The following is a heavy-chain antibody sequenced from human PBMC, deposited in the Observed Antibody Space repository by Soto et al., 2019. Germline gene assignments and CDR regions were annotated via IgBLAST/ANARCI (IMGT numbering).Heavy chain of an antibody. CDR3: ARGSAITTVEVDYYDRLDV. CDR2: VYFSGST. Sequence: PSSTLSVTCTLSGGSVSSGSYYWSWIRQTPGKGLEWIGHVYFSGSTKYNPSLTSRVTISVDPSKKQVSLKLISMTAADTAVYYCARGSAITTVEVDYYDRLDVRGQWTTVT. D-gene: IGHD2-15*01. V-gene: IGHV4-61*01. J-gene: IGHJ6*02. CDR1: GGSVSSGSYY.